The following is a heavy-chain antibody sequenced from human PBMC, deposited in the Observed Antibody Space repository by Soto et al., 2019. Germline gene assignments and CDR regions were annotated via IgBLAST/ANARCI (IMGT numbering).Heavy chain of an antibody. V-gene: IGHV3-7*01. CDR2: IKQDGSEK. CDR1: GFTFSSYW. CDR3: ARARYSSTPFDY. Sequence: EVQLVESGGGLVQPGGSLRLSCAASGFTFSSYWMSWVRQAPGKGLEWVANIKQDGSEKYYVDSVKGRFTISRDNAKNSLYLQMSSRRAEDTAVYYCARARYSSTPFDYWGQGTLVTVSS. J-gene: IGHJ4*02. D-gene: IGHD6-19*01.